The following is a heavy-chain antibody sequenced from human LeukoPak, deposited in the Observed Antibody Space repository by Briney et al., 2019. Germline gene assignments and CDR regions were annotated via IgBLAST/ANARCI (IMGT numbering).Heavy chain of an antibody. V-gene: IGHV3-21*01. Sequence: GGSLRLSCAASGFTFSSYSMNWVRQAPGKGLEWVSSISSSSSYIYYAHSVKGRFTISRDNAKNSLYLQMNSRRAEDTGVYYCARAAWYYDFWSGYFDGHPFCYWGQGTLVTVSS. D-gene: IGHD3-3*01. CDR3: ARAAWYYDFWSGYFDGHPFCY. CDR2: ISSSSSYI. CDR1: GFTFSSYS. J-gene: IGHJ4*02.